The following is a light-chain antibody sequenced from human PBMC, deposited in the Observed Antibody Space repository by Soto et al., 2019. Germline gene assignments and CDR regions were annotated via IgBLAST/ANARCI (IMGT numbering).Light chain of an antibody. CDR2: GAS. V-gene: IGKV3-20*01. CDR1: QSISSN. CDR3: QQYRMSPNT. Sequence: VLTQSPATLSLSPGERATLSCRASQSISSNLAWYQLRPGQAPRLLIYGASTRATGIPDRFSGSGSGTDFSLTIRGLKPEDFAVYYCQQYRMSPNTFGQGTRLEIK. J-gene: IGKJ5*01.